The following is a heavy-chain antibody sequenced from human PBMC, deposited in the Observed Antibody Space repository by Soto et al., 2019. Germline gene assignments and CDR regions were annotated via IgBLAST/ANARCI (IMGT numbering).Heavy chain of an antibody. CDR2: IIPMCGTA. Sequence: QVQLVQSGAEVKKPGSSLKVSCKASGGTFSSYAISWVRQAPGQGLEWMGGIIPMCGTANYAQKFQGRVRXTXDXSTSTAYMELSCLRSEDTAVYYLAREMITFGEGFDLWGRGTLVTVSS. D-gene: IGHD3-16*01. J-gene: IGHJ2*01. CDR3: AREMITFGEGFDL. CDR1: GGTFSSYA. V-gene: IGHV1-69*05.